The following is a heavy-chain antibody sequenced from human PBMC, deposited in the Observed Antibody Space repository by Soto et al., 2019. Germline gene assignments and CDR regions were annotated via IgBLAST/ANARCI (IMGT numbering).Heavy chain of an antibody. J-gene: IGHJ6*02. V-gene: IGHV1-18*01. CDR2: INGYNGNT. CDR3: ARMGDVPYYYYGMDV. D-gene: IGHD3-16*01. Sequence: QVQLVQSGAEVKKPGASVKVSCKASGYTFTRSGISWVRQAPGQGLEWMGWINGYNGNTNYTQKMQGRITMTTDTPTSTDYMERRSLRSDDTAVYYCARMGDVPYYYYGMDVWGQGTTVIVSS. CDR1: GYTFTRSG.